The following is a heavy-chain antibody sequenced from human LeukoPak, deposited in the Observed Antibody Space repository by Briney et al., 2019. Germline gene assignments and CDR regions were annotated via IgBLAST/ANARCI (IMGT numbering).Heavy chain of an antibody. V-gene: IGHV3-7*05. D-gene: IGHD1-14*01. CDR1: GFSFNSHW. J-gene: IGHJ4*02. Sequence: PGGSLRLPCAASGFSFNSHWMSWVRQAPGKGLEWVANINQVGSQKYYVDSVKRRFSISRDNAKNSLYLQMNSLRAEDTAVYYCARSNREFASGTGDYWGQGTLVTVSS. CDR3: ARSNREFASGTGDY. CDR2: INQVGSQK.